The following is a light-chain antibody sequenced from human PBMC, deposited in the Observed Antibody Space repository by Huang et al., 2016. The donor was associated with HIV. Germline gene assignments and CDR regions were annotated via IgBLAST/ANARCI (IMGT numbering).Light chain of an antibody. CDR1: QNVRSN. J-gene: IGKJ4*01. CDR3: QQYDNWPPGLT. CDR2: DTS. V-gene: IGKV3D-15*01. Sequence: EIVMTQSPATLSVSPGGGATLSCRASQNVRSNLAWYQQTPGQAPRLLICDTSTRASGVPARFSGSGSGTEFTLTISGLQSEDFAVYYCQQYDNWPPGLTFGGGTKVEI.